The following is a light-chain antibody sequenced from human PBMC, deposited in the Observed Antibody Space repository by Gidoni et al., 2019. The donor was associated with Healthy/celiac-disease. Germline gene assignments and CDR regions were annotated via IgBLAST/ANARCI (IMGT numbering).Light chain of an antibody. CDR2: KAS. V-gene: IGKV1-5*03. CDR3: QQDNSYSWT. CDR1: QSISSW. J-gene: IGKJ1*01. Sequence: EIQMTQSPSTLSAAVGDRVTITCRASQSISSWLAWYQQKPGKAPKLLIYKASSLESGVPSRFSGSGSGTEFPLTSSSLQPDDFATYYCQQDNSYSWTFGQGTKVEIK.